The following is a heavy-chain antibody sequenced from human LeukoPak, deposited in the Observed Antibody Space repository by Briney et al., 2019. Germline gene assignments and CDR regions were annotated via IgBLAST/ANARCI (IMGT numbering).Heavy chain of an antibody. J-gene: IGHJ4*02. V-gene: IGHV5-51*01. Sequence: GESLKISCKGSGYTFTTYWIGWVRQMPGKGLGWMGIIYPGDSDTRYSPFFQGQVTISADKSISTAYLQWSSLKASDTAMYYCARLYCSSTSCYRSFDYWGQGTLVTVSS. CDR3: ARLYCSSTSCYRSFDY. D-gene: IGHD2-2*02. CDR2: IYPGDSDT. CDR1: GYTFTTYW.